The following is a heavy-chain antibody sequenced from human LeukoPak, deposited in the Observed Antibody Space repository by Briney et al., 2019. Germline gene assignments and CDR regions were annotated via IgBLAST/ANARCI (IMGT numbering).Heavy chain of an antibody. Sequence: GASVKVSCKASGGTFSSYAISWARQAPGQGLEWMGGIIPIFGTANYAQKFQGRVTITADESTSTAYMELSSLRSEDTAVYYCARGHYYDSSGPPAYFDYWGQGTLGTVSS. CDR2: IIPIFGTA. V-gene: IGHV1-69*13. J-gene: IGHJ4*02. D-gene: IGHD3-22*01. CDR1: GGTFSSYA. CDR3: ARGHYYDSSGPPAYFDY.